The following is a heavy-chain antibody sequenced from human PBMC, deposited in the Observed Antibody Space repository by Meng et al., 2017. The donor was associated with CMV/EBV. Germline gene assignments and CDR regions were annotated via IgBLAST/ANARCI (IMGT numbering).Heavy chain of an antibody. J-gene: IGHJ5*02. CDR2: ICSGGST. D-gene: IGHD2-15*01. CDR1: GLTVSSNY. Sequence: RRLSCAASGLTVSSNYMGWVRQDPGKGLEWVSVICSGGSTYYADSVKGRFTISRDNSKNTLYLQMNSLRAEDTAVYYCARGTPQFDPWGQGTLVTVSS. CDR3: ARGTPQFDP. V-gene: IGHV3-66*02.